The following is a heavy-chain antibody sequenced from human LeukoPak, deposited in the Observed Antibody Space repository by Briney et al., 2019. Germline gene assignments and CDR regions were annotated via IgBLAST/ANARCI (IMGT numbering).Heavy chain of an antibody. J-gene: IGHJ4*02. V-gene: IGHV3-7*01. Sequence: GGSLRLSCAASGFTFSSYSMNWVRQAPGKGLEVVANIKHDGSETYYVDSVKGRFTVSRDNAKNSLYLHMDNLRVEDTGVYYCARAYYWGQGTLVTVSS. D-gene: IGHD2-21*01. CDR3: ARAYY. CDR1: GFTFSSYS. CDR2: IKHDGSET.